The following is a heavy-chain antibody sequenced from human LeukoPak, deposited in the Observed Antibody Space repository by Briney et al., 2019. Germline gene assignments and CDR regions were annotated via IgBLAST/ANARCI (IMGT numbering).Heavy chain of an antibody. CDR1: GYTFTSYD. D-gene: IGHD1-26*01. J-gene: IGHJ4*02. Sequence: ASVKVSCKASGYTFTSYDIHWVRQATGQGLEWMGWMNPNSGNTGYARKFQGRVTMTRSTSISTAYMEVSRLTSEDTAVYYCAVDFVGTTNVFDYWGQGTLVTVSS. V-gene: IGHV1-8*01. CDR3: AVDFVGTTNVFDY. CDR2: MNPNSGNT.